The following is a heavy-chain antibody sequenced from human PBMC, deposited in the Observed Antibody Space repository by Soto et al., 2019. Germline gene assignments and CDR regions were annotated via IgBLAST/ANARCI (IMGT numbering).Heavy chain of an antibody. D-gene: IGHD2-15*01. CDR1: GGSMTNYY. Sequence: PSETLSLTCTVSGGSMTNYYWSWIRQPPGKGLEWIGYMFYSGSTNYNPSLESRVTISADTSKNQFSLTLTSVTAADTATYYCARCGGEFGGKWWFAPWGPGTPVTVS. CDR2: MFYSGST. V-gene: IGHV4-59*01. CDR3: ARCGGEFGGKWWFAP. J-gene: IGHJ5*02.